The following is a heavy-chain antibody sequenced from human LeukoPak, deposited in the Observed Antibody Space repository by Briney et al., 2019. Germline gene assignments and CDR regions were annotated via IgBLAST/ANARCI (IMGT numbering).Heavy chain of an antibody. D-gene: IGHD2-2*01. Sequence: ASVKVSCKTSGYTFTGYYMSCVRHAPGQGLERMGWINPNSGGTNYAQKFQGRVTRTRDTSTSTAYMELSRLRSDVTAVYYCARGVCSSTTYFSFPAWGQGSLVTVSS. CDR3: ARGVCSSTTYFSFPA. CDR2: INPNSGGT. CDR1: GYTFTGYY. J-gene: IGHJ5*02. V-gene: IGHV1-2*02.